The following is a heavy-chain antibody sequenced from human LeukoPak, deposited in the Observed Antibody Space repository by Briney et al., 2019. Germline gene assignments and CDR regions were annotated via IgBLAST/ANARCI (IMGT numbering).Heavy chain of an antibody. Sequence: NPSETLSLTCTLSGGSINSSSYYWGWIRQPPGKGLEWIGSIYYSGSTYYNPSLKSRVTISVDTSKNQFSLKLSSVTAADTAVYYCARYFRIAASIDYWGQGTLVTVSS. V-gene: IGHV4-39*01. CDR1: GGSINSSSYY. D-gene: IGHD6-6*01. CDR2: IYYSGST. CDR3: ARYFRIAASIDY. J-gene: IGHJ4*02.